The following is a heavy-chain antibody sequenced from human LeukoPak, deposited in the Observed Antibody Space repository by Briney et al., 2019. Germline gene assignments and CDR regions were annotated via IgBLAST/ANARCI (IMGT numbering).Heavy chain of an antibody. V-gene: IGHV3-7*01. D-gene: IGHD3-3*01. J-gene: IGHJ3*02. Sequence: GSLSLSCAASGFTFSGLWLSWVPPAPAKGLEWVAHMNGDGSQIYYMDFVKGRFTISRDNAKNSLYLQMNGLRADATAVYFCARNTDFWSALGGFDIWGQGTMVTVSS. CDR1: GFTFSGLW. CDR2: MNGDGSQI. CDR3: ARNTDFWSALGGFDI.